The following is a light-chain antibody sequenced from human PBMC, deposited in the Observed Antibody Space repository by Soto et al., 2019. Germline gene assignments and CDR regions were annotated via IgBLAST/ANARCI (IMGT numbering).Light chain of an antibody. J-gene: IGKJ5*01. V-gene: IGKV3-11*01. CDR2: DAS. CDR1: QSVSSY. CDR3: QQRSNWRST. Sequence: IVLTQSPGTLSLPPGERATLSCRASQSVSSYLAWYQQKPGKAPRLLIYDASNRATGIPARFSGSGSGTDFTLTISSLEPEDFAVYYCQQRSNWRSTFGQGTRLEI.